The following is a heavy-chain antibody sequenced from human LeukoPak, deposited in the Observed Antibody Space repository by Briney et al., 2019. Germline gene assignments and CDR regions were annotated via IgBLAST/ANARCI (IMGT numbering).Heavy chain of an antibody. D-gene: IGHD5-12*01. J-gene: IGHJ4*02. CDR2: IYPGDSDT. CDR3: ARLLSGYDSYFDY. CDR1: GYSFSSYW. V-gene: IGHV5-51*01. Sequence: KNGESLKISCKASGYSFSSYWIGWVRQLPGKGLEWVGIIYPGDSDTRYSPSFQGQVTISADKSISTAYLQWSSLKASDTAMYYCARLLSGYDSYFDYWGQGTLVTVSS.